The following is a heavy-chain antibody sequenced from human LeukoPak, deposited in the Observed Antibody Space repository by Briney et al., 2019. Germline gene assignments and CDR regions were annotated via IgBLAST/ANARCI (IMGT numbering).Heavy chain of an antibody. CDR3: GRDRNDFWSGFLY. J-gene: IGHJ4*02. CDR2: INPDSGGT. V-gene: IGHV1-2*02. D-gene: IGHD3-3*01. CDR1: GYTFTDYY. Sequence: RSASVKVSCKASGYTFTDYYFHWVRQAPGQGLEWMGWINPDSGGTGYADKFKGRVTLTRDRTISTVYMEMTSLRSDDTAIYYCGRDRNDFWSGFLYWGQGTLVTVCS.